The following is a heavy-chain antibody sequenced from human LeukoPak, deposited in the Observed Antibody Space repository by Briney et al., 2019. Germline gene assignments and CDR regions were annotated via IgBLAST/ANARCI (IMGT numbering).Heavy chain of an antibody. CDR3: AGGDYYDSRIEAFDI. J-gene: IGHJ3*02. D-gene: IGHD3-22*01. Sequence: PGGSLRLSCAASGFTVSSNYMSWVRQAPGKGLEWVSVIYSGGSTYYADSVKGRFTISRDDSKNTLYLQMNSLRAEDTAVYYCAGGDYYDSRIEAFDIWGQGTMVTVSS. CDR1: GFTVSSNY. CDR2: IYSGGST. V-gene: IGHV3-53*01.